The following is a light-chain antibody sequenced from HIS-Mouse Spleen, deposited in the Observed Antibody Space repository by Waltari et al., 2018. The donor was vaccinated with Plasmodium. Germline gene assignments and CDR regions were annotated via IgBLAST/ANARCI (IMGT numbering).Light chain of an antibody. CDR1: KLGDTY. CDR3: QAWDSSTAV. CDR2: QDS. Sequence: SYELTQPPSVSVSPGQTASITCSGDKLGDTYACWYQQKPGQSPVLVIYQDSKRPSGIPERFSGSNSENTATLTISGTQAMDEADYYCQAWDSSTAVFGGGTKLTVL. V-gene: IGLV3-1*01. J-gene: IGLJ3*02.